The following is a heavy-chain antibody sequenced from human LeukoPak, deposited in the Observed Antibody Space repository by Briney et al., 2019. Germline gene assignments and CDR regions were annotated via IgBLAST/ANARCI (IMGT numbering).Heavy chain of an antibody. CDR2: IIPIFGTA. J-gene: IGHJ3*02. CDR3: ARDKDHGFDI. CDR1: GGTFSSYA. Sequence: SVKVSCKASGGTFSSYAISWVRQAPGQGLEWMGGIIPIFGTANYAQKFQGRVTITADKSTSTAYMELSSLRSDDTAAYYCARDKDHGFDIWGQGTMVTVSS. V-gene: IGHV1-69*06.